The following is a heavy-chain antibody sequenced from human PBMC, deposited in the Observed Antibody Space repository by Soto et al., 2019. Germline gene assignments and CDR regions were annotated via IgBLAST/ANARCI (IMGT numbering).Heavy chain of an antibody. CDR3: ARDVSPDILTGYQLDY. Sequence: GGSLRLSCAASGFTFSSYAMHWVRQAPGKGLEWVAVISYDGSNKYYADSVKGRFTISRDNSKNTLYLQMNSLRAEDTAVYYCARDVSPDILTGYQLDYWGQGTLVTVSS. CDR2: ISYDGSNK. V-gene: IGHV3-30-3*01. D-gene: IGHD3-9*01. J-gene: IGHJ4*02. CDR1: GFTFSSYA.